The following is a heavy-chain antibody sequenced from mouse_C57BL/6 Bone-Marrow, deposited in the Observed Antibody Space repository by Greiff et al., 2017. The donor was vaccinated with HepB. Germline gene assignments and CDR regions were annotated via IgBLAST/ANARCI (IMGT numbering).Heavy chain of an antibody. CDR1: EYEFPSHD. J-gene: IGHJ1*03. CDR3: ARRGSSSYWYFDV. V-gene: IGHV5-2*01. Sequence: VQLQQSGGGLVQPGESLKLSCESNEYEFPSHDMSWVRKTPEKRLELVAAINSDGGSTYYPDTMERRFIISRDNTKKTLYLQMSSLRSEDTALYYCARRGSSSYWYFDVWGTGTTVTVSS. D-gene: IGHD1-1*01. CDR2: INSDGGST.